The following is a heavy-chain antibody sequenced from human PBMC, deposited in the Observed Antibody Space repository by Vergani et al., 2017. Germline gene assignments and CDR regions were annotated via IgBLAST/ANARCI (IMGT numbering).Heavy chain of an antibody. CDR1: GFTFSSYW. Sequence: EVQLVESGGGLVQPGGSLRLSCAASGFTFSSYWMSWVRQAPGKGLEGVANIKQDGSEKYYVDSVKGRFTISRDNAKNSLYLQMNSLRAEDTAVYYCAREGSIAVAGTSGWFDPWGQGTLVTVSS. CDR3: AREGSIAVAGTSGWFDP. J-gene: IGHJ5*02. CDR2: IKQDGSEK. V-gene: IGHV3-7*01. D-gene: IGHD6-19*01.